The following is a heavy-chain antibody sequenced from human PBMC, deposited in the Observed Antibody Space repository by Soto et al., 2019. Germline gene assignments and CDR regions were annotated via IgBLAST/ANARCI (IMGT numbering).Heavy chain of an antibody. CDR1: GFTFNNKW. CDR3: ARGGAMGVDY. J-gene: IGHJ4*02. Sequence: PVGSLRLSCTASGFTFNNKWMHWVRQAPGKGLVWLSRIDGAAATTNYADSVKGRFTISRDNAKNIVFLHVNGLTDEDTAVYYCARGGAMGVDYWGQGTLVTVS. V-gene: IGHV3-74*01. CDR2: IDGAAATT. D-gene: IGHD1-26*01.